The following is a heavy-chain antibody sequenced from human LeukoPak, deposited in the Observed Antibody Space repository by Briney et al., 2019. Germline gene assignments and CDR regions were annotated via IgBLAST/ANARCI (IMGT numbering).Heavy chain of an antibody. D-gene: IGHD3-10*01. V-gene: IGHV1-2*02. CDR3: ARDSGDSGNSFLYY. Sequence: ASVTVSCKASGYTFTGYYIHWVRQAPGHGLEWMGWINPNSGATDYAQRIQGRVTMTRDTSISTAYMGLTSLRSDDTAVYYCARDSGDSGNSFLYYWGQGTLVTVSS. CDR1: GYTFTGYY. J-gene: IGHJ4*02. CDR2: INPNSGAT.